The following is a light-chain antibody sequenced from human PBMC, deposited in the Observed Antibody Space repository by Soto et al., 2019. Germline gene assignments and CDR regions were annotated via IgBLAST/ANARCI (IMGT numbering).Light chain of an antibody. CDR3: SSYTSSSTRV. J-gene: IGLJ2*01. CDR1: SSDVGGYNY. CDR2: DVS. Sequence: QSALTQPASVSRSPGQSITISCTGTSSDVGGYNYVSWYQQHPGKAPKLMIYDVSNRPSGVSNRFSGSKSGNTASLTISGLQAEDEGDYYCSSYTSSSTRVFGGGTKLTVL. V-gene: IGLV2-14*01.